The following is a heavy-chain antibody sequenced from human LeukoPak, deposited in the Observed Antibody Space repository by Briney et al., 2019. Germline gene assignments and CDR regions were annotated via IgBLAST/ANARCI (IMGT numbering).Heavy chain of an antibody. D-gene: IGHD4-23*01. J-gene: IGHJ5*02. CDR3: AHQTGYGGNSVANWFDP. CDR2: ISAYNGNT. V-gene: IGHV1-18*01. CDR1: GYTFTSYG. Sequence: GASVKVSCKASGYTFTSYGISWVRQAPGQGLEWMGWISAYNGNTNYAQKLQGRVTMTEDTSTDTAYMELSSLRSEDTAVYYCAHQTGYGGNSVANWFDPWGQGTLVTVSS.